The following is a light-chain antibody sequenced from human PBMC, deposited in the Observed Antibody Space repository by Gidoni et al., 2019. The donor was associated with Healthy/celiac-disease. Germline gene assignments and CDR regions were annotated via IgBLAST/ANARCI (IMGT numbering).Light chain of an antibody. CDR1: KFGDKY. Sequence: SYEQTQPPAVAVSPGQTASITCSGDKFGDKYACWYQQKPGQSPVLVIYQDSKRPSGIPDRFSGSHSGNTATLTISGTQAMDEADYHCQAWDSSPVVFGGGTKLTVL. CDR2: QDS. V-gene: IGLV3-1*01. CDR3: QAWDSSPVV. J-gene: IGLJ2*01.